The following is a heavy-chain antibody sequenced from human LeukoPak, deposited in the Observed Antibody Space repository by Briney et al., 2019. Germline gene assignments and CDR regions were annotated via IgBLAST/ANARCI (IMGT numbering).Heavy chain of an antibody. CDR3: TRGPNRLAVTWFDP. J-gene: IGHJ5*02. V-gene: IGHV3-73*01. D-gene: IGHD2-21*02. CDR2: IRSKANSYAT. Sequence: PGGSLGLSCAASGFTFSGSAMHWVRQASGKGLEWVGRIRSKANSYATAYAASVKGRFTISRDDSKNTAYLQMNSLKTEGTAVYYCTRGPNRLAVTWFDPWGQGTLVTVSS. CDR1: GFTFSGSA.